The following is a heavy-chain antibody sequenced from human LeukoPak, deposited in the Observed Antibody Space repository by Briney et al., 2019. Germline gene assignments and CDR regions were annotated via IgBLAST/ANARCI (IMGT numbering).Heavy chain of an antibody. CDR2: ISSSSSTI. CDR3: AREGCSGGSCYSHYYYYYMDV. D-gene: IGHD2-15*01. CDR1: GFTFSSYS. V-gene: IGHV3-48*01. Sequence: PGGSLRLSCAASGFTFSSYSMNWVRQAPGKGLEWVSYISSSSSTIYYADSVKGRFTISRDNAKNSLYLQMNSLRAEDTAVYYCAREGCSGGSCYSHYYYYYMDVWAKGPRSPSP. J-gene: IGHJ6*03.